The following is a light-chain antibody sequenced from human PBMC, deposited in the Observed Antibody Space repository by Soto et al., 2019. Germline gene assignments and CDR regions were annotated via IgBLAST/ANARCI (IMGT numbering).Light chain of an antibody. V-gene: IGKV1-5*03. CDR3: QQDNDDPWT. CDR2: KAF. J-gene: IGKJ1*01. Sequence: DIQMTQSPSTLSASVGDRVTITCPPTQSISSWLAWYQQKPGKATKPLIYKAFSLESGVPSNSISTGTGTEFALYNSSLQTRVLATYYYQQDNDDPWTFGPGTKVDSK. CDR1: QSISSW.